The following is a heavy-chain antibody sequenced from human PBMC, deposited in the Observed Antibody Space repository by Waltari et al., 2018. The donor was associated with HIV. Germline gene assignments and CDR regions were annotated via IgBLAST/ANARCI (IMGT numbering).Heavy chain of an antibody. D-gene: IGHD1-1*01. CDR1: GFTFSDCG. V-gene: IGHV3-48*01. CDR3: ARGHNWALDY. J-gene: IGHJ4*02. CDR2: ISCTTGAI. Sequence: EVELVESGGGLVQPGGSLRLSCAASGFTFSDCGMNWVRQAPGKGLEWVSYISCTTGAIYYADSVEGRFTISRDNAHTALFLQMNSLRAEDTAVYYCARGHNWALDYWGQGTLVTVSS.